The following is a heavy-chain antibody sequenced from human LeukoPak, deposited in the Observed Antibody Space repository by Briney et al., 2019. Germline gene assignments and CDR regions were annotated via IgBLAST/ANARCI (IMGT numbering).Heavy chain of an antibody. Sequence: GGSLRLSCAASGFFVSGNYMSWVRQAPGKGLELVSFIYSGGYTHYADSVKGRFTISRDNSENTVYLQMNSLRAEDTAVYYCARDDFWSGRGFDYWGQGTLVTVSS. D-gene: IGHD3-3*01. V-gene: IGHV3-53*01. CDR2: IYSGGYT. CDR3: ARDDFWSGRGFDY. J-gene: IGHJ4*02. CDR1: GFFVSGNY.